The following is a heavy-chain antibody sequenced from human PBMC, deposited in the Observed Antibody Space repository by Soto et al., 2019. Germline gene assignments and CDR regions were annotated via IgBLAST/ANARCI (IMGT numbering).Heavy chain of an antibody. CDR1: GFTFSSYA. J-gene: IGHJ5*02. V-gene: IGHV3-30-3*01. CDR2: ISYDGSNK. Sequence: GGSLRLSCAASGFTFSSYAMHWVRQAPGKGLEWVAVISYDGSNKYYADSVKGRFTISRDNSKNTLYLQMNSLRAGDTAVYYCARVNDGDYDSWHQAPLVTVS. CDR3: ARVNDGDYDS. D-gene: IGHD4-17*01.